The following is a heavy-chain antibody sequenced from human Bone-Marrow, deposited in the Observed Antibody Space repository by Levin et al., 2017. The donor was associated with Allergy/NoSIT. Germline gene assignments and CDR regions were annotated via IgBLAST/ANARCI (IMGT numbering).Heavy chain of an antibody. CDR2: IKQDGSEK. CDR3: AREEEYSYGFAEY. CDR1: GFTFSSYW. D-gene: IGHD5-18*01. Sequence: SCAASGFTFSSYWMRWVRQAPGKGLEWVANIKQDGSEKNYVDSVKGRFTISRDNAKNSLYLQMNSLRAEDTAFYYCAREEEYSYGFAEYWGQGTLVTVSS. V-gene: IGHV3-7*01. J-gene: IGHJ4*02.